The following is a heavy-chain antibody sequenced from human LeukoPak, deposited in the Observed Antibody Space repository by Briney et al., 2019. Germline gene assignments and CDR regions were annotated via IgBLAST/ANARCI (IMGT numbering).Heavy chain of an antibody. CDR2: IYYNGST. V-gene: IGHV4-59*12. J-gene: IGHJ4*02. CDR1: GGSISSYY. CDR3: ARDATIAAPLMS. Sequence: SETLSLTCTVSGGSISSYYWSWIRQPPGKGLEWFGYIYYNGSTNYNPSLKSRVAISVDTSKNQFSLKLTSVTAADTAVYYCARDATIAAPLMSWGQGTLVIVSS. D-gene: IGHD6-13*01.